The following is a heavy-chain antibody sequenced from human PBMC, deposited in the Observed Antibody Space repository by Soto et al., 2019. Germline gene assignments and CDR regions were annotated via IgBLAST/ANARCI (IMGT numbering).Heavy chain of an antibody. J-gene: IGHJ5*02. CDR2: IWFDGSKK. V-gene: IGHV3-33*01. D-gene: IGHD3-22*01. CDR1: GFKFRNYA. Sequence: LRLSCAASGFKFRNYAIHWVRQAPGKGLEWLAVIWFDGSKKYYADSVKGRFTISRDNSKNTVYLDMNSLTADDSGVFYCARAHTMMILDRFDPWGHGTLVTVSS. CDR3: ARAHTMMILDRFDP.